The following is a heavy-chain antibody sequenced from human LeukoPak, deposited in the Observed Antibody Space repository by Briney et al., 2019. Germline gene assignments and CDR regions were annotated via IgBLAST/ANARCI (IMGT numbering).Heavy chain of an antibody. CDR3: PKDLRRNIAAAGTFNY. Sequence: SGGSLRLSCATSGFTFSNYGMHWVRQAPGKGLEWVAVISYDGTNKYYADSVKGRFTISRDNSKNTLYLQINSLRAEDTAVYYCPKDLRRNIAAAGTFNYWGQGTLVTVSS. J-gene: IGHJ4*02. CDR2: ISYDGTNK. CDR1: GFTFSNYG. D-gene: IGHD6-13*01. V-gene: IGHV3-30*18.